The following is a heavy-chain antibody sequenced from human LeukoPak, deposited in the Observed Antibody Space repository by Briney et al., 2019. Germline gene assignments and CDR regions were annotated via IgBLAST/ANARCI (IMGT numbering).Heavy chain of an antibody. CDR1: GGTFSSYA. Sequence: GASVKVSCKASGGTFSSYAISWVRQAPGQGLEWMGGIIPIFGTANYAQKFQGRVTITADRSTSTAYMELSSLRSEDTAVYYCARDHGSGSRHIDYWGQGTLVTVSS. V-gene: IGHV1-69*06. CDR3: ARDHGSGSRHIDY. J-gene: IGHJ4*02. CDR2: IIPIFGTA. D-gene: IGHD3-10*01.